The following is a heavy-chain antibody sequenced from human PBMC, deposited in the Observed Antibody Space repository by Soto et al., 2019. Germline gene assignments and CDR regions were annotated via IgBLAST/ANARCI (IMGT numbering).Heavy chain of an antibody. V-gene: IGHV4-39*01. CDR3: ARLALRMATIRLNFDY. CDR1: GDSISSESYY. J-gene: IGHJ4*02. D-gene: IGHD3-10*01. Sequence: SETLSLTCTVSGDSISSESYYWGWIRQPPGKGLEWIGNLYHNGNTYYNPSLKSRVSISADTSKNQLSLEVTSVTAADTAVYYCARLALRMATIRLNFDYWGQGTQVTVSS. CDR2: LYHNGNT.